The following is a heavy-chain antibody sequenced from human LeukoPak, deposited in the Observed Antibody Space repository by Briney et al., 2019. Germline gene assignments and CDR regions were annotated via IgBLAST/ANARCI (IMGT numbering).Heavy chain of an antibody. Sequence: GGSLRLSCAASGFTFSDYYMSWIRQAPDKGLEWISYISSSGDTLYYADSVKGRFTISGDNAKKSLYLQMNSLRVEDTAVYYCARDKGNNWFDPWGQGTLVTVSS. V-gene: IGHV3-11*01. CDR2: ISSSGDTL. J-gene: IGHJ5*02. CDR1: GFTFSDYY. CDR3: ARDKGNNWFDP.